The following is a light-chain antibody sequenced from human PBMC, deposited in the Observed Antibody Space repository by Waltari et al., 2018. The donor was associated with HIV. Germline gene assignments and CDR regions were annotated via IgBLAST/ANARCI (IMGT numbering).Light chain of an antibody. Sequence: QSALTQPASVSGSPGQSITISCTGTSSDVGGYNYVSWYQQHPGKAPKLMIYDVSKRPSGFSKCFSGSTAGNTASLTISGLQAEDEADYYCRSYTSSSTYVFGTGTKVTVL. J-gene: IGLJ1*01. V-gene: IGLV2-14*01. CDR3: RSYTSSSTYV. CDR2: DVS. CDR1: SSDVGGYNY.